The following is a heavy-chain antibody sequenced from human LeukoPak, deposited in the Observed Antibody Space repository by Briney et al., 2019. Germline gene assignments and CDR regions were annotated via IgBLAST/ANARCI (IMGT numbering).Heavy chain of an antibody. CDR2: IYYSGST. CDR3: AREGGSSWAQYYYYGMDV. Sequence: SETLSLTCTVSGGSISSSSYYWGWIRQPPGKGLEWIGSIYYSGSTYYNPSLKSRVTISVDTSKNQFSLKLSSVTAADTAVYYCAREGGSSWAQYYYYGMDVWGQGTTVTVSS. D-gene: IGHD6-13*01. J-gene: IGHJ6*02. V-gene: IGHV4-39*02. CDR1: GGSISSSSYY.